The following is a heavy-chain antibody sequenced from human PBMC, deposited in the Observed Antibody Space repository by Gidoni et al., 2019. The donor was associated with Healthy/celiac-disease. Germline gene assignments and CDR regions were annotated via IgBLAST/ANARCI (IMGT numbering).Heavy chain of an antibody. CDR3: ATGGYCSSTSCYGSMDV. Sequence: EVQLLESGGGLVQPGGSLRLSCEASGFTFSSYAMSWVRQAPGKGLEWVSAISGSGGSTYYADSVKGRFTISRDNSKNTLYLQMNSLRAEDTAVYYCATGGYCSSTSCYGSMDVWGQGTTVTVSS. J-gene: IGHJ6*02. D-gene: IGHD2-2*01. V-gene: IGHV3-23*01. CDR2: ISGSGGST. CDR1: GFTFSSYA.